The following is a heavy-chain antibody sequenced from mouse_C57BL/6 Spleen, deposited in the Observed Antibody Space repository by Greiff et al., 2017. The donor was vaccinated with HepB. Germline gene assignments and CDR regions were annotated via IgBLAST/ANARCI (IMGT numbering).Heavy chain of an antibody. Sequence: EVKLMESGGGLVQPGGSMKLSCVASGFTFSNYWMNWVRQSPEKGLEWVAQIRLKSDNYATHYAESVKGRFTISRDDSKSSVYLQMNNLRAEDTGIYYCTDLLSFAYWGQGTLVTVSA. V-gene: IGHV6-3*01. CDR2: IRLKSDNYAT. CDR1: GFTFSNYW. CDR3: TDLLSFAY. J-gene: IGHJ3*01. D-gene: IGHD2-1*01.